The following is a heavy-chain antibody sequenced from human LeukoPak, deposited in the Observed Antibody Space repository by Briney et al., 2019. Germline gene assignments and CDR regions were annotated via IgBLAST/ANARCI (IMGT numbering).Heavy chain of an antibody. D-gene: IGHD4-23*01. CDR3: AKTHAGNLFDTFDI. CDR1: TFAFGGYW. V-gene: IGHV3-74*01. J-gene: IGHJ3*02. CDR2: IDSAGGRI. Sequence: GGSLRLSCAGSTFAFGGYWIHWVRQLPGKGLAWVSRIDSAGGRIQWADSVKGRLTISRDNAKNTVYLQMNSLRAEDTAVYYCAKTHAGNLFDTFDIWGQGTMVTVSS.